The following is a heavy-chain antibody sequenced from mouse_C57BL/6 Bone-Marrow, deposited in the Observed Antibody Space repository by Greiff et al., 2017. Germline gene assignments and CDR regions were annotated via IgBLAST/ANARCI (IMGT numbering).Heavy chain of an antibody. V-gene: IGHV14-2*01. D-gene: IGHD1-1*01. CDR3: ARYYGSSYGFAY. CDR2: IDPEDGEP. CDR1: GFNIKDYY. J-gene: IGHJ3*01. Sequence: EVQLQESGAELVKPGASVKLSCTASGFNIKDYYMHWVKQRTEQGLEWIGRIDPEDGEPKYAPKFQGKATIPADTSSNTAYLQLSSLTSEDTAVYYCARYYGSSYGFAYWGQGTLVTVSA.